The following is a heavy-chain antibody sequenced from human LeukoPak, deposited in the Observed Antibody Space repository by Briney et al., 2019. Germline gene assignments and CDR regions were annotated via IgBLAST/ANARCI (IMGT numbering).Heavy chain of an antibody. CDR3: AREHPDWYFDL. V-gene: IGHV3-48*03. Sequence: GRSLRLSCAASGFTFSSYEMNWVRQAPGKGLEWVSYISSSGSTIYYADSVKGRFTISRDNAKNSLYLQMNSLRAEDTAVYYCAREHPDWYFDLWGRGTLVTVSS. CDR2: ISSSGSTI. J-gene: IGHJ2*01. CDR1: GFTFSSYE.